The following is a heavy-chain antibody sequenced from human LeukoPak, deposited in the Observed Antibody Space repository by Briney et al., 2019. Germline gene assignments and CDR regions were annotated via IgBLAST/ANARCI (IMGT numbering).Heavy chain of an antibody. CDR1: GFTFSSYW. Sequence: SGGSLRLSCAASGFTFSSYWMSWVRQAPGKGLEWVANIKQDGSEKYYVDSVKGRFTISRDNAKNSLYLQMNSLRAEDTAVYYCATPSRGYSGYDYYFDYLGQGTLVTVSS. D-gene: IGHD5-12*01. V-gene: IGHV3-7*01. CDR2: IKQDGSEK. J-gene: IGHJ4*02. CDR3: ATPSRGYSGYDYYFDY.